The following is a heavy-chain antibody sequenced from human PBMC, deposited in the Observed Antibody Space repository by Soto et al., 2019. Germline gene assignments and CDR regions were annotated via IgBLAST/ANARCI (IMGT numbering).Heavy chain of an antibody. CDR2: ISESGHNV. CDR3: AKQFVDV. J-gene: IGHJ6*02. V-gene: IGHV3-23*01. CDR1: GFPFSKFA. Sequence: PGGSLRLSCAASGFPFSKFAMNWVRLPPGKGREWVSGISESGHNVVYAESVRGRFTISRDNSKNILYLQMDRLTVDDSAVYFCAKQFVDVWGQGTTVTVSS.